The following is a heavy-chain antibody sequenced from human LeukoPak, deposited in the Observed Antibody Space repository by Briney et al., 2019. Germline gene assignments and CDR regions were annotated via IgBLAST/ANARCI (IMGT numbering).Heavy chain of an antibody. CDR3: ASRYGSGSPNFDY. J-gene: IGHJ4*02. CDR2: INPNSGGT. CDR1: GYTFTGYY. D-gene: IGHD3-10*01. Sequence: ASVKVSCKASGYTFTGYYMHWVRQAPRPGLEWMGWINPNSGGTNYARKFQGRVTMTRDTSISTVYMELSRLRSDDTDVYYCASRYGSGSPNFDYWGQGTLVTVSS. V-gene: IGHV1-2*02.